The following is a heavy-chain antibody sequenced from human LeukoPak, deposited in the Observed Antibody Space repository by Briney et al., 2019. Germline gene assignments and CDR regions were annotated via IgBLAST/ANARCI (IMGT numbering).Heavy chain of an antibody. J-gene: IGHJ6*03. D-gene: IGHD3-10*01. CDR3: AKADGYYGSGSYYNVHYYYYMDV. CDR2: ISGSGGST. CDR1: GFTFSSYS. V-gene: IGHV3-23*01. Sequence: GGSLRLSCAASGFTFSSYSMSWVRQAPGKGLEWVSAISGSGGSTYYADSVKGRFTISRDNSKNTLYLQMNSLRAEDTAVYYCAKADGYYGSGSYYNVHYYYYMDVWGKGTTVTVSS.